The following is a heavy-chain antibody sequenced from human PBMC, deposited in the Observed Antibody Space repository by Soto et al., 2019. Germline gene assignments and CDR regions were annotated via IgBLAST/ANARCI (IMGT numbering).Heavy chain of an antibody. Sequence: QVQLVESGGGVVQPGRSLRLSCAASGFTFSSFGMHWVRQAPGKGLEWVAVIWYDGSNKYYADSVKGRFTISRDNSKNTLDLQMNSLRAEDTAVYYCAMYGDYGGFAFDYWGQGTLVTVSS. CDR1: GFTFSSFG. V-gene: IGHV3-33*01. J-gene: IGHJ4*02. CDR3: AMYGDYGGFAFDY. D-gene: IGHD4-17*01. CDR2: IWYDGSNK.